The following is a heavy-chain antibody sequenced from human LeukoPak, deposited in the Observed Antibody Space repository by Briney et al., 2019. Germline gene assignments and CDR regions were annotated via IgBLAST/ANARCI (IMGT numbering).Heavy chain of an antibody. J-gene: IGHJ4*02. Sequence: SETLSLTCTVSGGSISSYYWSWIRQPPGKGLEWIGYIYYSGSTNYNPSLKSRVTISVDTSKNQFSLKLSSVTAADTAVYYCARENDYGDYGDYWGQGTLVTVSS. D-gene: IGHD4-17*01. CDR2: IYYSGST. CDR1: GGSISSYY. CDR3: ARENDYGDYGDY. V-gene: IGHV4-59*01.